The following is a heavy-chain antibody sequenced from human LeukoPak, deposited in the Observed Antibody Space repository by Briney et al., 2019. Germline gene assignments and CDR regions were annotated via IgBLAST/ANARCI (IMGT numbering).Heavy chain of an antibody. CDR3: ARDYAKYYYGSGSYWFDP. Sequence: TXSLXCTVSXGSXSSXGYYWGXIXQPPGKGXXWXXSILYSGSTYYNPSLKSRVTISLDTSKNQFSLKLTSVTAADTAVYYCARDYAKYYYGSGSYWFDPWGQGTLVTVSS. CDR2: ILYSGST. J-gene: IGHJ5*02. CDR1: XGSXSSXGYY. D-gene: IGHD3-10*01. V-gene: IGHV4-39*07.